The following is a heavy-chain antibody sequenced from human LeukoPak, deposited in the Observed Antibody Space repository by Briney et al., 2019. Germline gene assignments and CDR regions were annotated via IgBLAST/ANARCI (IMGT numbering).Heavy chain of an antibody. CDR3: AREAGNPARFDY. CDR2: ISSSSGNI. V-gene: IGHV3-21*01. CDR1: GFTFSSYS. Sequence: GGSLRLSCAASGFTFSSYSINWVRQAPGKGLEWVSSISSSSGNIYNSDSVKGRFTISRDNAKNSLYLQMNSLGAEDTAVYYCAREAGNPARFDYWGRGALVTVSS. J-gene: IGHJ4*02. D-gene: IGHD6-25*01.